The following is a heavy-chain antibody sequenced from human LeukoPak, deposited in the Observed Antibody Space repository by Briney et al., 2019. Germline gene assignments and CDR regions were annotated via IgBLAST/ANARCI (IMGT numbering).Heavy chain of an antibody. J-gene: IGHJ4*02. CDR3: ARTYYYDSSGYPA. CDR2: ISSSGSTI. CDR1: GFTFSSYE. V-gene: IGHV3-48*03. Sequence: PGGSLRLSCAASGFTFSSYEMDWVRQAPGKGLEWVSYISSSGSTIYYADSVKGRFTISRDNAKDSLYLQMNSLRAEDTAAYYCARTYYYDSSGYPAWGQGTLVTVSS. D-gene: IGHD3-22*01.